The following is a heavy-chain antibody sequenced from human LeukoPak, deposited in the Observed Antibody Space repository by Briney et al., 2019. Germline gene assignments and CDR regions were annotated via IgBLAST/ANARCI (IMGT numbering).Heavy chain of an antibody. CDR1: RYTFTDYY. D-gene: IGHD3-22*01. V-gene: IGHV1-2*02. CDR3: ARAGIWDYSDTSGYHNGAFDI. J-gene: IGHJ3*02. CDR2: INPSIGGT. Sequence: ASVKVSCKASRYTFTDYYMHWVRQAPGQGLEWMGWINPSIGGTNYVQKFQGRVTMTRDTSISTAYMELSRLRSDDTAVYYCARAGIWDYSDTSGYHNGAFDIWGQGTMVTVSS.